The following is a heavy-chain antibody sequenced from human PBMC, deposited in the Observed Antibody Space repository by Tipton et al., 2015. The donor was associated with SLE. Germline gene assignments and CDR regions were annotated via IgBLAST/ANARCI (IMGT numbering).Heavy chain of an antibody. Sequence: QSGAEVKKPGASVKVSCKASGYTFNTYGITWVRQAPGQGLEWMGWIRVSNGDTNYARSLQGRGTMTMDTSTTTVYLELRRLRSEDTAVYFCATSTLTPDYFDFWGRGTLLTVSS. CDR1: GYTFNTYG. J-gene: IGHJ4*02. V-gene: IGHV1-18*01. D-gene: IGHD4-17*01. CDR2: IRVSNGDT. CDR3: ATSTLTPDYFDF.